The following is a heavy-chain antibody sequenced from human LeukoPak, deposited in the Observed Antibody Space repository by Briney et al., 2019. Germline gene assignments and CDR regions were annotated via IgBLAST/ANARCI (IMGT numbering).Heavy chain of an antibody. CDR2: ISWNSGSI. Sequence: AGRSLRLSCAASGFTFDDYAMHWVRQAPGQGLEWVSGISWNSGSIGYADSVKGRFTISRDNAKNSLYLQMNSLRAEDTAVYYCARATRAGYYYYYMDVWGKGTTVTVSS. V-gene: IGHV3-9*01. J-gene: IGHJ6*03. CDR3: ARATRAGYYYYYMDV. CDR1: GFTFDDYA.